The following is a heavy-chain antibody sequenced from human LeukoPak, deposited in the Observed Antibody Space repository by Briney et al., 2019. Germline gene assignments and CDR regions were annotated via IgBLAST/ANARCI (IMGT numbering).Heavy chain of an antibody. CDR2: MYSGGTT. CDR1: DGSINGYY. CDR3: ARGDYSSSLDY. J-gene: IGHJ4*02. D-gene: IGHD6-6*01. Sequence: LSETLSLTCTVSDGSINGYYWSWIRQPPGKGLDWIGYMYSGGTTNYSPSLKSRVTISEDMSKNQISLKLTSVTAADTAVYYCARGDYSSSLDYWGQGTLVTVSS. V-gene: IGHV4-59*01.